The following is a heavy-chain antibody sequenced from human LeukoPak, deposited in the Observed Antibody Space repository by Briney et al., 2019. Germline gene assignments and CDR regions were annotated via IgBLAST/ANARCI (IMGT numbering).Heavy chain of an antibody. CDR2: INEDGNKK. D-gene: IGHD3-3*01. Sequence: GGSLRLSCATSGLTFSSFWMHWVRQAPGKGLEWVANINEDGNKKHYVDSVKGRFTISRDNSKNTLYLQMNSLRAEDTAVYYCAKPTDFWSGYYGYWGQGTLVTVSS. J-gene: IGHJ4*02. CDR1: GLTFSSFW. CDR3: AKPTDFWSGYYGY. V-gene: IGHV3-7*03.